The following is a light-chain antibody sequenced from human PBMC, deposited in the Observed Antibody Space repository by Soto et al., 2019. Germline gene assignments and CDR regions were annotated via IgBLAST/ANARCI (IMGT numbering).Light chain of an antibody. J-gene: IGKJ3*01. Sequence: DIQMTQSPSSLSASVGDRVTITCQASQDISNSLNWYQQKPGRAPQLLIHDASNLETGVPSRFSGSGSGTEFTFTISSLQPKDTGTYYCQQYYILFTFGPGTKVDIK. CDR2: DAS. V-gene: IGKV1-33*01. CDR3: QQYYILFT. CDR1: QDISNS.